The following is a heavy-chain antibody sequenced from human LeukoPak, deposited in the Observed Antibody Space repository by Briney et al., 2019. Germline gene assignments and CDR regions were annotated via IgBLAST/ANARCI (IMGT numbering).Heavy chain of an antibody. CDR3: ATWDTAMDTFDY. D-gene: IGHD5-18*01. CDR1: GGSISSYY. CDR2: IYCSGST. J-gene: IGHJ4*02. Sequence: SETLSLTCTVSGGSISSYYWSWIRQSPGKGLERIGYIYCSGSTNYNPSLKSRVTISVDTSKSQFSLKLTSVTAADTAVYYCATWDTAMDTFDYWGQGTLVTVSS. V-gene: IGHV4-59*01.